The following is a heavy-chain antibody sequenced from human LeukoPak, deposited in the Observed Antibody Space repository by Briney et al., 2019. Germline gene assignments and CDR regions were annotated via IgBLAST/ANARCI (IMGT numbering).Heavy chain of an antibody. CDR1: GFTFSSYS. CDR3: AKDTFADSSGYFDY. V-gene: IGHV3-48*01. CDR2: ISSSSSTI. J-gene: IGHJ4*02. Sequence: GGSLRLSCAASGFTFSSYSMNWVRQAPGKGLEWVSYISSSSSTIYYADSVKGRFTISRDNAKNSLYLQMNSLRAEDTAVYYCAKDTFADSSGYFDYWGQGTLVTVSS. D-gene: IGHD3-22*01.